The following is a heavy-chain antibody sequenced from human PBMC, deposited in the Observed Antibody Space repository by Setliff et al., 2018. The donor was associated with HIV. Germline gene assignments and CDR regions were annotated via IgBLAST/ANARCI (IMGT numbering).Heavy chain of an antibody. J-gene: IGHJ4*02. Sequence: SETLSLTCVVSDDSFSNYDWTWIRQPPGKALEWIGYISSSGTTNYKPSLRSRVTISIETSNTRFSLWLRSVTAADTATYFCARLGRAIDDGGSSLRLDFWGQGMLVT. CDR2: ISSSGTT. D-gene: IGHD2-15*01. CDR1: DDSFSNYD. CDR3: ARLGRAIDDGGSSLRLDF. V-gene: IGHV4-4*09.